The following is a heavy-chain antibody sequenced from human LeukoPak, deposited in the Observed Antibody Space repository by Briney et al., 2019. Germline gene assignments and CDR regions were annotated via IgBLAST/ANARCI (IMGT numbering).Heavy chain of an antibody. V-gene: IGHV3-7*01. CDR1: GFTFSSYW. CDR3: ARELVYYDRSGYHLSDAFDI. D-gene: IGHD3-22*01. CDR2: IKQDGNEK. Sequence: QPGGSLRLSCAASGFTFSSYWMNWVRQAPGKGLEWVANIKQDGNEKYYVDSVKGRFTISRDNAKNSVYLQMNSLRAEDTAVYYCARELVYYDRSGYHLSDAFDIWGQGTLVTVSS. J-gene: IGHJ3*02.